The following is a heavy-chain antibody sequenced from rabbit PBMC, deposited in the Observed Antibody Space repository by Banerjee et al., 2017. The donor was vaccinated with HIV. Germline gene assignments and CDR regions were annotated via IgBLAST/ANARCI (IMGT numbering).Heavy chain of an antibody. D-gene: IGHD8-1*01. V-gene: IGHV1S40*01. J-gene: IGHJ4*01. CDR3: ARDLGGSSDL. CDR2: IYAGSSGST. CDR1: GFSFSNSYY. Sequence: QSLEESGGDLVKPGASLTLTCTASGFSFSNSYYICWVRQAPGKGLEWIACIYAGSSGSTYYASWAKGRFTISKASSTTVTLQMTSLTAADTATYFCARDLGGSSDLWGPGTLVTVS.